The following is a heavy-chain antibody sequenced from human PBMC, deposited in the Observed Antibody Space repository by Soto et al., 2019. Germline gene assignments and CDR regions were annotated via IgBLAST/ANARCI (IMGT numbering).Heavy chain of an antibody. D-gene: IGHD2-8*01. Sequence: DVQLLESGGGLVQPGGSLRLSCATSGFPFSTYAMTWVRQAPGKGLEWVSGISDGGGSTYYADSVKGRFTISRDTSKNPLYLHMNSLRAEDTAVYYCARVFCSNGVCYMGHFDYWGQGTLVTVSS. CDR2: ISDGGGST. CDR1: GFPFSTYA. J-gene: IGHJ4*02. CDR3: ARVFCSNGVCYMGHFDY. V-gene: IGHV3-23*01.